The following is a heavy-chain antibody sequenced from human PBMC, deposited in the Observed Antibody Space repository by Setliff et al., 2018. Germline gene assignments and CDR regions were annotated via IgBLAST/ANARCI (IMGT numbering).Heavy chain of an antibody. Sequence: GGSLRLSCAASGFTFSSYSMNWVRQAPGKGLEWVLVIYSGGDTYYADSVKGRFTIYRDNSKNTLYLQMNSLRLEDTAIYYCARDAGGDYDNWGQGTLVTVSS. CDR3: ARDAGGDYDN. D-gene: IGHD2-21*02. CDR1: GFTFSSYS. V-gene: IGHV3-66*02. CDR2: IYSGGDT. J-gene: IGHJ4*02.